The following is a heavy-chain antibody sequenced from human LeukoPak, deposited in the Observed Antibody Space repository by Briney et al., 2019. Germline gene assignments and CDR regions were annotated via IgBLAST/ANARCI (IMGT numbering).Heavy chain of an antibody. CDR1: GYTFTSYD. Sequence: ASVKVSCKASGYTFTSYDIKWVRQATGQGLEWMGWMNPNRGNTGYAQKFQGRVTMTRNTSISTAYMELSSLRSDDTAVYYCARKYLYGSGKPHFDYWGQGTLVTVSS. CDR3: ARKYLYGSGKPHFDY. V-gene: IGHV1-8*01. D-gene: IGHD3-10*01. CDR2: MNPNRGNT. J-gene: IGHJ4*02.